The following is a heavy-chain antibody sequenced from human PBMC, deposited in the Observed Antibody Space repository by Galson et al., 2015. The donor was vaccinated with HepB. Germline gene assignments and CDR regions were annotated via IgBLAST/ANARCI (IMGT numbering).Heavy chain of an antibody. J-gene: IGHJ3*02. V-gene: IGHV3-30*18. Sequence: SLRLSCAASGFTFSSYGMHWVRQAPGKGLEWVAVISYDGSNKYYADSVKGRFTISRDNSKNTLYLQMNSLRAEDTAVYYCAKDCLWFGEPPFDIWGQGTMVTVSS. CDR2: ISYDGSNK. CDR3: AKDCLWFGEPPFDI. CDR1: GFTFSSYG. D-gene: IGHD3-10*01.